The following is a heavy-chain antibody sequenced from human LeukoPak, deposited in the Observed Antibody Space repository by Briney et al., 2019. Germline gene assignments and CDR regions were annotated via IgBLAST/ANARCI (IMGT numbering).Heavy chain of an antibody. D-gene: IGHD2-21*01. CDR2: IYYSGST. CDR1: GGSMSSYY. Sequence: PSETLSPTCIVSGGSMSSYYWSWIRQPPGKGLEWIGYIYYSGSTNYNPSLKSRLTMSADTSRNQFSLKLSSVTAADTAVYYCARGGWSLDYWGQGTLVTVSS. J-gene: IGHJ4*02. V-gene: IGHV4-59*01. CDR3: ARGGWSLDY.